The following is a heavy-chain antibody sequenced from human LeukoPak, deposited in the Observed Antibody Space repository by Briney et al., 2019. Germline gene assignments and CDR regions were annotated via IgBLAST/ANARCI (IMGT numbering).Heavy chain of an antibody. CDR3: AKDGGSCSSVSCYKYYYGLDV. J-gene: IGHJ6*02. CDR1: GLTFDDYA. D-gene: IGHD2-2*02. CDR2: ISWNSANI. Sequence: GGSLRLSCAASGLTFDDYAMHWVRQAPGKGLEWVSGISWNSANIDYAGSVKGRFTISRDNAKNSLYLQMNSLRAEDTALYYCAKDGGSCSSVSCYKYYYGLDVWGLGTTVTVSS. V-gene: IGHV3-9*01.